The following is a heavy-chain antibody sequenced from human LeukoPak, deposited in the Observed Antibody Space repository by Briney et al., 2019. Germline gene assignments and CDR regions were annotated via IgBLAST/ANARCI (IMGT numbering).Heavy chain of an antibody. CDR1: GFTFSSYA. V-gene: IGHV3-23*01. CDR2: ISGSGGST. CDR3: AKDNLDYYDSSGYLDAFDI. Sequence: GGSLRLSCAASGFTFSSYAMSWVRQASGKGLEWASAISGSGGSTYYADSVKGRFTISRDNSKNTLYLQMNSLRAEDTAVYYCAKDNLDYYDSSGYLDAFDIWGQGTMVTVSS. J-gene: IGHJ3*02. D-gene: IGHD3-22*01.